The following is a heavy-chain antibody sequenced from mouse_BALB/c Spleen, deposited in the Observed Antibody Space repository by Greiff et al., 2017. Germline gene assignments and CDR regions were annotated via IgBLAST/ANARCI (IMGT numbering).Heavy chain of an antibody. Sequence: EVQLQESGPELVKPGASVKMSCKASGYTFTSYVMHWVKQKPGQGLEWIGYINPYNDGTKYNEKFKGKATLTSDKSSSTAYMELSSLTSEDSAVYYCARAGLRRTGYAMDYWGQGTSVTVSS. CDR3: ARAGLRRTGYAMDY. V-gene: IGHV1-14*01. CDR2: INPYNDGT. J-gene: IGHJ4*01. CDR1: GYTFTSYV. D-gene: IGHD2-4*01.